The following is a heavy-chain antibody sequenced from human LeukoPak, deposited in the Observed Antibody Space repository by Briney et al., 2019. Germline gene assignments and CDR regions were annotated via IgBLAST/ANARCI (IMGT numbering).Heavy chain of an antibody. D-gene: IGHD3-3*01. Sequence: PSETLSLTCTVSGGSISSSSYYSGWIRQPPGKGLEWIGSIYYSGSTYYNPSLKSRVTISVDTSKNQFSLKLSSVTAADTAVYYCARRHRFLEGLDWFDPWGQGTLVTVSS. CDR1: GGSISSSSYY. CDR2: IYYSGST. CDR3: ARRHRFLEGLDWFDP. J-gene: IGHJ5*02. V-gene: IGHV4-39*01.